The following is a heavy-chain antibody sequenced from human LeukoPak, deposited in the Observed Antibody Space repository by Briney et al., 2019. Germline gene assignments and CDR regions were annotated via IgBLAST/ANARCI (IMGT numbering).Heavy chain of an antibody. D-gene: IGHD6-19*01. CDR3: AKDPSIYSSGWPAFDY. V-gene: IGHV3-30*02. CDR1: GFTFSSYS. Sequence: GGSLRLSCAASGFTFSSYSMNWVRQAPGKGLEWVAFIRYDGSNKYYADSVKGRFTISRDNSKNTLYLQMNSLRAEDTAVYYCAKDPSIYSSGWPAFDYWGQGTLVTVSS. J-gene: IGHJ4*02. CDR2: IRYDGSNK.